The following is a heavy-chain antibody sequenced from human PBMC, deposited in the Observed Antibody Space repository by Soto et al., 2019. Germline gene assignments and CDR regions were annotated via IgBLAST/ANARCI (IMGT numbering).Heavy chain of an antibody. CDR1: GGSFSGYY. J-gene: IGHJ4*02. CDR2: INHSGST. CDR3: ARGGDITAAGTYGY. V-gene: IGHV4-34*02. D-gene: IGHD6-13*01. Sequence: QVQLQQWGAGLLTPSETLSLTCAVYGGSFSGYYWSWIRQPPGKGLEWIGVINHSGSTNYNPSLKSRVTISVDTSKNQFSLKLTSVTAADTAVYYCARGGDITAAGTYGYWGQGTLVTVSS.